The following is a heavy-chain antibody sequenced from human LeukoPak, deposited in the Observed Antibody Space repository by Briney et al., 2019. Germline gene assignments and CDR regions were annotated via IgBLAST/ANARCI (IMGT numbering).Heavy chain of an antibody. CDR1: GGTFSSYA. CDR3: ATDSGALGGYDFWSGYPQYYFDY. Sequence: SVKVSCKASGGTFSSYAISWVRQAPGQGLEWMGGIIPIFGTANYAQKFQGRVTMTEDTSTDTAYMELSSLRSEDTAVYYCATDSGALGGYDFWSGYPQYYFDYWGQGTLVTVSS. V-gene: IGHV1-69*06. CDR2: IIPIFGTA. J-gene: IGHJ4*02. D-gene: IGHD3-3*01.